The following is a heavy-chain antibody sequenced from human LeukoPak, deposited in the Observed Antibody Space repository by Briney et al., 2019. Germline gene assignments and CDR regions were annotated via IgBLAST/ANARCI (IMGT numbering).Heavy chain of an antibody. V-gene: IGHV4-4*07. J-gene: IGHJ5*02. CDR2: INTSEST. Sequence: ETLSLTCTVSGGSISSYYWSWIRQPAGKGLEWIGRINTSESTNYNPSLKSRVTLSIDTSKNQFSLKLSSVTAADTAVYYCARGGNNWFDPWGQGTLVTVSS. CDR3: ARGGNNWFDP. CDR1: GGSISSYY.